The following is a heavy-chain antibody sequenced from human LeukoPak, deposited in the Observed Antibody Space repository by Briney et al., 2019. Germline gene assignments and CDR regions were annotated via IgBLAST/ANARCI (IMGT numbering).Heavy chain of an antibody. Sequence: PSETLSLTCAVYGGSFSGYYWSWIRQPPGKGLEWIGGINHSGSTNYNPSLKSRVTISVDTSKNQFSLKLSSVTAADTAVYYCARGQSHCGGDCYSGHFDYWGQGTLVTVSS. D-gene: IGHD2-21*02. V-gene: IGHV4-34*01. CDR1: GGSFSGYY. CDR2: INHSGST. CDR3: ARGQSHCGGDCYSGHFDY. J-gene: IGHJ4*02.